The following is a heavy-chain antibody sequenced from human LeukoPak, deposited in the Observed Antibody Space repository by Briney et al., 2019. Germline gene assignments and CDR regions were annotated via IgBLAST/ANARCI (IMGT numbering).Heavy chain of an antibody. Sequence: GSLRLSCAASGFTFSSYSMNWVRQPPGKGLEWIGEIYHSGSTNYNPSLKSRVTISVDKSKNQFSLKLSSVTAADTAVYYCARKAGRYSYGWDYFDYWGQGTLVTVSS. D-gene: IGHD5-18*01. CDR3: ARKAGRYSYGWDYFDY. J-gene: IGHJ4*02. CDR2: IYHSGST. CDR1: GFTFSSYSM. V-gene: IGHV4-4*02.